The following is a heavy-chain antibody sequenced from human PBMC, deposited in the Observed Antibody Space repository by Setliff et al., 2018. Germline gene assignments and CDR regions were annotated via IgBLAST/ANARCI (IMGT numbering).Heavy chain of an antibody. J-gene: IGHJ4*02. Sequence: SGPTLVNPTQTLTLTCTFSGFSLSTSGMCVSWIRQPPGKALEWLARIDWDDDKFYSTSLKTRLTLSKDTSKNQVVLTMTNMDPVDTATYYCARSPSGEFDYWGQGTLVTVSS. V-gene: IGHV2-70*17. CDR3: ARSPSGEFDY. CDR2: IDWDDDK. D-gene: IGHD1-26*01. CDR1: GFSLSTSGMC.